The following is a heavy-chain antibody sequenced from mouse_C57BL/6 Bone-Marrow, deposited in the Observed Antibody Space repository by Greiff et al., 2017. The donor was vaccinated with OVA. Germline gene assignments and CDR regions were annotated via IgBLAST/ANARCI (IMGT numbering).Heavy chain of an antibody. D-gene: IGHD1-1*01. J-gene: IGHJ2*01. CDR1: GYAFSSSW. V-gene: IGHV1-82*01. CDR2: IYPGDGDT. Sequence: VQLQQSGPELVKPGASVKISCKASGYAFSSSWMNWVKQRPGKGLEWIGRIYPGDGDTNYNGKFKGKATLTADKSSSTAYMQLSSLTSEDSAVYFCARLLIPYYFDYWGQGTTLTVSS. CDR3: ARLLIPYYFDY.